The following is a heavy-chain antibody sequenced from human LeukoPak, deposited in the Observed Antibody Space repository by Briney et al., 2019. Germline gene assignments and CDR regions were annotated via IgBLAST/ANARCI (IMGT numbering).Heavy chain of an antibody. J-gene: IGHJ6*02. V-gene: IGHV1-18*01. CDR3: ARVCRGRSSTSCYNPGQYYYYGMDV. CDR1: GYTFTSYG. Sequence: GASVKVSCKASGYTFTSYGISWVRQAPGQGLEWMGWISAYNGNTNYAQKLQGRVTMTTDTSTSTAYMELRSLRSDDTVVYYCARVCRGRSSTSCYNPGQYYYYGMDVWGQGTTVTVSS. D-gene: IGHD2-2*01. CDR2: ISAYNGNT.